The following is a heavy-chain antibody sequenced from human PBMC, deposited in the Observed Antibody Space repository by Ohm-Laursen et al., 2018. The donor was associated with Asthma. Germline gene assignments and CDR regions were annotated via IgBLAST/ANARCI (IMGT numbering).Heavy chain of an antibody. Sequence: SETLSLTCAVSGGSFSGFYWSWIRQSPGKGLEWIGEFSHSGGSSYNPSLKSRVTVSLDTSKNQFSLSLISVTAADTAVYYCARGSIAATLYYWGQGSLVTVSS. CDR2: FSHSGGS. CDR3: ARGSIAATLYY. D-gene: IGHD6-13*01. J-gene: IGHJ4*02. CDR1: GGSFSGFY. V-gene: IGHV4-34*01.